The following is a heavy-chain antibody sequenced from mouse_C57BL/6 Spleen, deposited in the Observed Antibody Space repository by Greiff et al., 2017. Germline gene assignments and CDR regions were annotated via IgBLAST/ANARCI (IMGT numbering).Heavy chain of an antibody. CDR3: AGAAYYFDY. Sequence: QVQLKQSGAELMKPGASVKLSCKATGYTFTGYWIEWVKQRPGHGLEWIGEILPGSGSTNYNAKFKGKATFTADTSSNTAYMQLSSLTTEDSAIYYCAGAAYYFDYWGQGTTLTVSS. J-gene: IGHJ2*01. CDR1: GYTFTGYW. CDR2: ILPGSGST. V-gene: IGHV1-9*01.